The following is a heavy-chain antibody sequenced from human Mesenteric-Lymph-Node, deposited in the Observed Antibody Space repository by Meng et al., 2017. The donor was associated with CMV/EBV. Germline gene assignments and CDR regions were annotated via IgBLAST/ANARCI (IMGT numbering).Heavy chain of an antibody. Sequence: GGSLRLSCAASGFTFSSYAMSWVRQAPGKGLEWVSIIYSGGMSTYYADSVKGRFTISRDKSKNTLYLQMNSLRAEDTAVYYCAKAGSSYSDYDEYWGQGTLVTVSS. D-gene: IGHD4-11*01. CDR2: IYSGGMST. CDR3: AKAGSSYSDYDEY. V-gene: IGHV3-23*03. CDR1: GFTFSSYA. J-gene: IGHJ4*02.